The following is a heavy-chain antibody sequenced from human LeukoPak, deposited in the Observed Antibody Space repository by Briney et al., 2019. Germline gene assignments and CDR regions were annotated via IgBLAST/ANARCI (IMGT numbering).Heavy chain of an antibody. Sequence: GGSLRLSCAASGFTFSSYWMHWVRQAPGEGLVWVSRINTDGSSTRYADSVKGRFTISRDNSKNTLYLQMNSLRAEDTAVYYCAKVSSCSSTSCPPQARFDPWGQGTLVTVSS. J-gene: IGHJ5*02. CDR2: INTDGSST. CDR1: GFTFSSYW. D-gene: IGHD2-2*01. CDR3: AKVSSCSSTSCPPQARFDP. V-gene: IGHV3-74*01.